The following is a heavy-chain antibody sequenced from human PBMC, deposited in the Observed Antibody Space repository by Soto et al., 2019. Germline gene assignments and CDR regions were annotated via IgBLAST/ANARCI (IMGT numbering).Heavy chain of an antibody. CDR3: AANYGSGSYYNPYGYYMDV. CDR1: GGSISSYY. Sequence: QVQLQESGPGLVKPSETLSLTCTVSGGSISSYYWSWIRQPPGKGLEWIGYIYYSGSTNYNPSLKSRVTISVDTSKNQFSLKLSSVTAADTAVYYCAANYGSGSYYNPYGYYMDVWGKGTTVTVSS. V-gene: IGHV4-59*01. CDR2: IYYSGST. D-gene: IGHD3-10*01. J-gene: IGHJ6*03.